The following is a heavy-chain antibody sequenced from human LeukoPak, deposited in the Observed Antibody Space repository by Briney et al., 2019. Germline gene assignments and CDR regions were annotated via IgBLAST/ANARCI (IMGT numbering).Heavy chain of an antibody. V-gene: IGHV3-7*01. CDR1: GFTFSGHW. J-gene: IGHJ4*02. Sequence: GGSLRLSCTASGFTFSGHWMSWVRQAPGKGLEWVANINQGGSDKYYVDSVKGRFTISRDNANNLLYLQMNSLRGGDTAVYYCTRDRSRAEDDWGQGTLVTVSS. CDR2: INQGGSDK. D-gene: IGHD1-14*01. CDR3: TRDRSRAEDD.